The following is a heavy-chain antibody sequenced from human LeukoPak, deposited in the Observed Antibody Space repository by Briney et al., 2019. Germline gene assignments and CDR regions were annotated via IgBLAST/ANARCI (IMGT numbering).Heavy chain of an antibody. D-gene: IGHD1-14*01. CDR2: IRSKANSYAT. V-gene: IGHV3-73*01. Sequence: GGSLRLSCAASGFTFSGSAMHWVRQASGKGLEWVGRIRSKANSYATAYAASVKGRFTISRDDSKNTAYLQMNSLKTEDTAVYYCTRLGVRGPSVTVDYWGQGTLVTVSS. CDR1: GFTFSGSA. J-gene: IGHJ4*02. CDR3: TRLGVRGPSVTVDY.